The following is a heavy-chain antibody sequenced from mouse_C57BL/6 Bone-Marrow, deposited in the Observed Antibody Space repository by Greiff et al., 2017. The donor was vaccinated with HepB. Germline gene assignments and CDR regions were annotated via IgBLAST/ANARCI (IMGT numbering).Heavy chain of an antibody. D-gene: IGHD1-3*01. J-gene: IGHJ1*03. Sequence: EVKLMESGGGLVQPGGSLKLSCAASGFTFSDYYMYWVRQTPEKRLEWVAYISNGGGSTYYPDTVKGRFTISRDNAKNTLYLQRSRLKSEDTAMYYCAIKDWYFDVWGTGTTVTVSS. CDR3: AIKDWYFDV. CDR1: GFTFSDYY. V-gene: IGHV5-12*01. CDR2: ISNGGGST.